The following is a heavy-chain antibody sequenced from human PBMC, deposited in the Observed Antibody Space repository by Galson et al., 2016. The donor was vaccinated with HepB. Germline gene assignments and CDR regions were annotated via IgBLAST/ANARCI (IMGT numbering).Heavy chain of an antibody. CDR1: GFTFSGYN. Sequence: SLRLSCAASGFTFSGYNMNWVRQAPGKGLEWVSSISDSSDYIYSAESLKGRFTISRDNAKNSLFLQMDSLRAEDTAVYYCATARYSGRLDYWGQGTLVTVSS. CDR2: ISDSSDYI. J-gene: IGHJ4*02. V-gene: IGHV3-21*01. D-gene: IGHD1-26*01. CDR3: ATARYSGRLDY.